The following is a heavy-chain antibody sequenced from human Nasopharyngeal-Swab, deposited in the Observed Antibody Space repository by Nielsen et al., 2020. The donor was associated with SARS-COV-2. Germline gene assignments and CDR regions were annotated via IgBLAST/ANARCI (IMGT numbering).Heavy chain of an antibody. CDR2: ISSDRSIYT. CDR1: GFVFGSYS. J-gene: IGHJ4*02. Sequence: GESLKISCAATGFVFGSYSMNWIRQAPGKGLEWVAYISSDRSIYTFYADSVKGRFTISRDTAKNSLSLQMDSLRVEDTAVYFCARVEDNFGDYIDYWGQGTLVAVSS. D-gene: IGHD4-17*01. CDR3: ARVEDNFGDYIDY. V-gene: IGHV3-21*05.